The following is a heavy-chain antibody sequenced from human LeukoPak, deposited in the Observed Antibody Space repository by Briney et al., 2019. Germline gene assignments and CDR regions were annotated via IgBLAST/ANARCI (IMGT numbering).Heavy chain of an antibody. CDR2: ISSSSSYI. J-gene: IGHJ4*02. Sequence: GGSLRLSCAASGFTFSSYSMNWVRHAPGKGLEWVSSISSSSSYIYYADSVKGRFTISRDNAKNSLYLQMNSLRAEDTAVYYCARVEGVYDGYWGQGTLVTVSS. V-gene: IGHV3-21*01. D-gene: IGHD2-8*01. CDR3: ARVEGVYDGY. CDR1: GFTFSSYS.